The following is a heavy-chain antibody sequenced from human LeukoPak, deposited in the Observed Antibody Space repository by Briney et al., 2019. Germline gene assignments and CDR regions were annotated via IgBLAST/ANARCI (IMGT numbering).Heavy chain of an antibody. J-gene: IGHJ4*02. D-gene: IGHD2-8*01. V-gene: IGHV1-18*01. Sequence: GASVKVSCKASGYRFTNYGYSWVRQAPGQGGERMGWISAYNGNTDYAQNLPGRATMITDASTSTAYMELRSLTSDDTAIYYCARGGSWCTNGVCYYHFDYWGQGTLVTVSS. CDR2: ISAYNGNT. CDR1: GYRFTNYG. CDR3: ARGGSWCTNGVCYYHFDY.